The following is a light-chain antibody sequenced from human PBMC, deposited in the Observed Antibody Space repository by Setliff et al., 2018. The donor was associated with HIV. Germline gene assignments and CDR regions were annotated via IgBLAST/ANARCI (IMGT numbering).Light chain of an antibody. V-gene: IGLV2-23*02. CDR1: NSDVGSYNL. CDR3: CSYAGTSTYV. J-gene: IGLJ1*01. CDR2: EVS. Sequence: QSALTQPASVSGSPGQSITISCTGTNSDVGSYNLVSWYQQHPGKAPKLMIYEVSKRPSGVSNRFSGSKSGNTASLTIFGLQAEDEADYYCCSYAGTSTYVFGTGTKV.